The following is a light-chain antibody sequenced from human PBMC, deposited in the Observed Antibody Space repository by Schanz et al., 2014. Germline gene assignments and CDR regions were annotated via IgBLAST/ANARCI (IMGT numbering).Light chain of an antibody. Sequence: EIVLTQSPATLSLSPGERATLSCRASQSVSTYLAWYQQKPGQAPRLLIYGASTRATGIPARFSGSGSGTEFTLTISSLQSEDFAVYYCQQRINWPLTFGPGTKVDIK. J-gene: IGKJ3*01. CDR3: QQRINWPLT. CDR2: GAS. CDR1: QSVSTY. V-gene: IGKV3-11*01.